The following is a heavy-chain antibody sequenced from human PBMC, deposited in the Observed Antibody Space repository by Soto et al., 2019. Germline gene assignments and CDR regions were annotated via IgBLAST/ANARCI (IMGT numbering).Heavy chain of an antibody. CDR2: IHYSGST. Sequence: QVQLQESGPGLVKPSQTLSLTCTVSGGSINSGGYYWSWIRQHPGKGLEWIGYIHYSGSTYYNPYLKSRVTLSIDTSKNQFSLKLSSVTAADTAVYYCARLPYYYASSGNYKWYFDLWGRGTLVTVSS. V-gene: IGHV4-31*03. CDR3: ARLPYYYASSGNYKWYFDL. D-gene: IGHD3-22*01. CDR1: GGSINSGGYY. J-gene: IGHJ2*01.